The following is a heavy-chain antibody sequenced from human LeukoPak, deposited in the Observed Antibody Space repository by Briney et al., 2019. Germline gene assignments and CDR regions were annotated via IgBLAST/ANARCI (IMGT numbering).Heavy chain of an antibody. V-gene: IGHV1-69*02. CDR1: GGTFSSYT. J-gene: IGHJ5*02. CDR3: ESLERYCSSTSCSKGQNWFDT. CDR2: IIPILGIA. Sequence: SSVKVSCKASGGTFSSYTISWVRQAPGQGLEWMGRIIPILGIANYAQKFQGRVTITADKSTSTAYMELSSLRSEDTAVYYCESLERYCSSTSCSKGQNWFDTWGQGTLVTLSS. D-gene: IGHD2-2*01.